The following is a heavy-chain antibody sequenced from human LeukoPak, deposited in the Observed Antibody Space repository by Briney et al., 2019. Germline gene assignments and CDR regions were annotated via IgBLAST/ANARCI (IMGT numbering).Heavy chain of an antibody. J-gene: IGHJ4*02. V-gene: IGHV3-30-3*01. Sequence: SGGSLRLSCAASGFTFSSSVMHWVRQAPGKGLEWVTVISSDGSNKYYADSVKGRFTISRDNSKNTLYLQMNSLRTEDTAIYYCARDRLAAVAYVDYWGQGTLVTVSS. CDR3: ARDRLAAVAYVDY. D-gene: IGHD6-13*01. CDR2: ISSDGSNK. CDR1: GFTFSSSV.